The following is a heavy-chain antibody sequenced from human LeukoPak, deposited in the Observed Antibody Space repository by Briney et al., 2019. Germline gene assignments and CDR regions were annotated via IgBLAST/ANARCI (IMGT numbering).Heavy chain of an antibody. D-gene: IGHD2-15*01. CDR3: ARDLRDIVVVVAAHPSRYYGMDV. CDR1: GFTFSGYY. CDR2: ISSSGSTI. V-gene: IGHV3-11*01. J-gene: IGHJ6*02. Sequence: GGSLRLSCAASGFTFSGYYMSWIRQAPGKGLEWVSYISSSGSTIYYADSVKGRFTISRDNAKNSLYLQMNSLRAEDTAVYYCARDLRDIVVVVAAHPSRYYGMDVWGQGTTVTVSS.